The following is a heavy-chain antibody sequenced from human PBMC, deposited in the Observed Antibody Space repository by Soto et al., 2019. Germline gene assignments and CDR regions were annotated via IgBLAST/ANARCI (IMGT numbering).Heavy chain of an antibody. J-gene: IGHJ4*02. D-gene: IGHD5-12*01. V-gene: IGHV4-38-2*02. CDR2: IYHSGST. CDR3: ARIERDGYNYGY. Sequence: SETLSLTCTVSGYSISSGYYWGWIRQPPGKGLEWIGSIYHSGSTYYNPSLKSRVTISVDTSKNQFSLKLSSVTAADTAVYYCARIERDGYNYGYWGQGTLVTVSS. CDR1: GYSISSGYY.